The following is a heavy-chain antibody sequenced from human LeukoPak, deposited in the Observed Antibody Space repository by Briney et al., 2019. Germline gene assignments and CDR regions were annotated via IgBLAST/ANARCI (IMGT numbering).Heavy chain of an antibody. CDR2: IWYDGSNK. CDR1: GFTFSSFA. V-gene: IGHV3-33*01. CDR3: ARDRYSSMWSVFEY. Sequence: GGSLRLSCAASGFTFSSFAMHWVRQSPGKGLEWVAVIWYDGSNKLYADSVKGRFTISRDNSRNTLYLQMNSLSAEDTAVYYCARDRYSSMWSVFEYWGQGALVTVSS. J-gene: IGHJ4*02. D-gene: IGHD6-13*01.